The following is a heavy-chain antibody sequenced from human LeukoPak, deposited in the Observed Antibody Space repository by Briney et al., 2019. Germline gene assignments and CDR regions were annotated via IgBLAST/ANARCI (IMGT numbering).Heavy chain of an antibody. CDR3: AKVATAMSYIDY. D-gene: IGHD5-18*01. Sequence: GGSLRLSCAVSGFTFSIYAMSGLRQAPGKGLEWFSAISGSGGSTYYAASVKGRFTIPRDNSKNTLYLQMNSLRAEDTAVYYCAKVATAMSYIDYWGQGALVTVSS. CDR2: ISGSGGST. J-gene: IGHJ4*02. CDR1: GFTFSIYA. V-gene: IGHV3-23*01.